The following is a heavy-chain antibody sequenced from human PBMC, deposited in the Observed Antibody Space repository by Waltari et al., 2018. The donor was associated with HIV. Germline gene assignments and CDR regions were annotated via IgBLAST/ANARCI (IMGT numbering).Heavy chain of an antibody. CDR2: IYYSGST. J-gene: IGHJ4*02. CDR3: ARVPYYYDSSGYTV. D-gene: IGHD3-22*01. V-gene: IGHV4-39*07. CDR1: GGSISSSSYY. Sequence: QLQLQESGPGLVKPSETLSLTCTVSGGSISSSSYYWGWLRPPPGKGLEWMGSIYYSGSTYYNPSLKSRVTISVDTSKNQFSLKLSSVTAADTAVYYCARVPYYYDSSGYTVWGQGTLVTVSS.